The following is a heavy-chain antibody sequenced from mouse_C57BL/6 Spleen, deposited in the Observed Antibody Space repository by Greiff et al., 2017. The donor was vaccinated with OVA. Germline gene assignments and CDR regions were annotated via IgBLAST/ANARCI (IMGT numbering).Heavy chain of an antibody. Sequence: VKLVESGPGLVAPSQSLSITCTVSGFSLTSYGVDWVRQSPGKGLEWLGVIWGVGSTNYNSALKSRLSISKDNSKSQVFLKMNSLQTDDTAMYYCATLSRRKAYWGQGTLVTVSA. CDR2: IWGVGST. V-gene: IGHV2-6*01. CDR1: GFSLTSYG. CDR3: ATLSRRKAY. D-gene: IGHD2-12*01. J-gene: IGHJ3*01.